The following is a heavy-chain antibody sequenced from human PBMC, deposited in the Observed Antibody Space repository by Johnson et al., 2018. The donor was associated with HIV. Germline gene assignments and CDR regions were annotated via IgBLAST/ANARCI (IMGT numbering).Heavy chain of an antibody. CDR3: AKDLDGYNSLDAFDI. V-gene: IGHV3-33*06. CDR1: GFTFSSYG. J-gene: IGHJ3*02. CDR2: IWYDGSNK. Sequence: QVQLVESGGGLVQPGGSLRLSCAASGFTFSSYGMHWVRQAPGKGLEWVAVIWYDGSNKYYADSVKGRLTISRDNSKNTLYLQMNSLRAEDTAVYYCAKDLDGYNSLDAFDIWGQGTMVTVS. D-gene: IGHD5-24*01.